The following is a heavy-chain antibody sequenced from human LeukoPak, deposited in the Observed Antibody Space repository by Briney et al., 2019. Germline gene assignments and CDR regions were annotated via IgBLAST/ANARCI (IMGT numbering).Heavy chain of an antibody. CDR1: GDSLTSHF. D-gene: IGHD5-24*01. V-gene: IGHV4-59*08. CDR3: ARRMATVTDAFDI. J-gene: IGHJ3*02. Sequence: SETLSLTCNVSGDSLTSHFWSWIRQTPGKGLEWIGYVFHSGTTNYSPSLKSRVTISLDTSKKQFYLRLASVTAADTAAYYCARRMATVTDAFDIWGRGTMVSVSS. CDR2: VFHSGTT.